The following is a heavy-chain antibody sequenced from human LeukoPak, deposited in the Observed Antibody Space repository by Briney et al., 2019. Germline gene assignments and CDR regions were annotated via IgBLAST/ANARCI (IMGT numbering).Heavy chain of an antibody. V-gene: IGHV4-59*01. D-gene: IGHD3-22*01. CDR1: GGSISSYN. CDR2: IYYSGST. CDR3: ARHYDSSGYYVY. Sequence: PSETLSLTCTVSGGSISSYNWSWIRQPPGKGLEWIGYIYYSGSTNYNPSLKSRVTISVDTSKNQFSLKLSSVTAADTAVYYCARHYDSSGYYVYWGQGTLVTVSS. J-gene: IGHJ4*02.